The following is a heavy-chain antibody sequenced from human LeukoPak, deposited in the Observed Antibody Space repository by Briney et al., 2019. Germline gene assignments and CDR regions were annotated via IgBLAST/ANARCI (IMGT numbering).Heavy chain of an antibody. D-gene: IGHD4-17*01. CDR1: GGSISPYY. V-gene: IGHV4-59*01. Sequence: SETLSLTCSLSGGSISPYYWSWIRQPPGKGLEWIGYIYYSGSTNYNPSLKSRVTISVDTSKNQFSLKLSSVTAADTAVYYCARGAYGDPTSFDYWGQGTLVTVSS. CDR3: ARGAYGDPTSFDY. CDR2: IYYSGST. J-gene: IGHJ4*02.